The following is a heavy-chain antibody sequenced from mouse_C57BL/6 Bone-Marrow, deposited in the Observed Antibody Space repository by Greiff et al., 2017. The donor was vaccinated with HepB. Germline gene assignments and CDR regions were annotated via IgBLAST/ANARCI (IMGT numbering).Heavy chain of an antibody. CDR2: INPNNGGT. D-gene: IGHD2-12*01. V-gene: IGHV1-26*01. Sequence: EVQLQQSGPELVKPGASVKISCKASGYTFTDYYMNWVKQSHGKSLEWIGDINPNNGGTSYNQKFKGKATLTVDKSSSTAYMQLSSLTSEDSAVYYCATYSSFAYWGQGTLVTVSA. J-gene: IGHJ3*01. CDR1: GYTFTDYY. CDR3: ATYSSFAY.